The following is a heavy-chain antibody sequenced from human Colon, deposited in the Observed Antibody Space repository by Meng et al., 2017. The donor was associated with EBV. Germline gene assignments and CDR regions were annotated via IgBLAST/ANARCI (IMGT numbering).Heavy chain of an antibody. J-gene: IGHJ4*02. Sequence: QVQLQESGPGLVKPSETLSLTCTVSGGSITSSDYYWGWIRQPPGKGLEWIGNIHYTGSTSYNPSLKSRVTISEDTSKNQFSLKMSSVTAADTAVYFCARDGGRDGDSDYWGQGTLVTVSS. CDR2: IHYTGST. V-gene: IGHV4-39*07. CDR3: ARDGGRDGDSDY. CDR1: GGSITSSDYY. D-gene: IGHD4-17*01.